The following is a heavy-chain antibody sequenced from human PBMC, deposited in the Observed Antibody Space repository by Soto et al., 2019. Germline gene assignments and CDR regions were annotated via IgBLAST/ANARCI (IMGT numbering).Heavy chain of an antibody. D-gene: IGHD3-3*01. CDR2: IIPIFGTA. CDR1: GGTFSSYA. V-gene: IGHV1-69*12. CDR3: ARSALVEWDGCFDY. Sequence: QVQLVQSGAEVKKPGSSVKVSCKASGGTFSSYAISWVRQAPGQGLEWMEGIIPIFGTANYAQKFQGRVTITADESTSTAYLELSSLRSEDTAVYYCARSALVEWDGCFDYWAEGTLVTVSS. J-gene: IGHJ4*02.